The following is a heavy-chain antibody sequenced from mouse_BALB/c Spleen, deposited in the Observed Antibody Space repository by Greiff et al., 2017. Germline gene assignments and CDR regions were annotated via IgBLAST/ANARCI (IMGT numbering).Heavy chain of an antibody. J-gene: IGHJ2*01. Sequence: EVQLQQSGAELVKSWPSVKLSCTASGFNINGYYMHWVKQRPAQGLEWSGWIDPENGDTEYAPKFQGKATMNTDTSSNTAYLQLSSLTSEDTAVYDCKARGSGYWGQGTTLTVSS. CDR3: KARGSGY. D-gene: IGHD3-1*01. CDR2: IDPENGDT. CDR1: GFNINGYY. V-gene: IGHV14-4*02.